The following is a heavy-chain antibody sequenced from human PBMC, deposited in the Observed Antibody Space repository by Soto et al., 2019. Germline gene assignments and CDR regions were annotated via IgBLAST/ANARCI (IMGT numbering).Heavy chain of an antibody. J-gene: IGHJ6*02. V-gene: IGHV4-59*01. D-gene: IGHD4-17*01. Sequence: KPSETLSLTCAVYGGSFSGYYWSWIRQPPGKGLEWIGYIYYSGSTNYNPSLKSRVTTSVDTSKNQFSLKLSSVTAADTAVYYCARGKNYGDYDYYYGMDVWGQGTTVTVSS. CDR1: GGSFSGYY. CDR3: ARGKNYGDYDYYYGMDV. CDR2: IYYSGST.